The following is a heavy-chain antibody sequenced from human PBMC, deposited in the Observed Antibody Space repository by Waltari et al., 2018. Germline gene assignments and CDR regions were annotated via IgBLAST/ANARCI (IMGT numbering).Heavy chain of an antibody. CDR2: IFHSGST. V-gene: IGHV4-38-2*02. J-gene: IGHJ5*02. D-gene: IGHD3-10*01. CDR3: ARALSGGDRPSWFDP. CDR1: GYSISSGYY. Sequence: QVQLQESGPGLVKPSETLSLTCTVSGYSISSGYYWGWIRQPPGKGLEWMGSIFHSGSTDYSPSLKSRVTISVDTSKNQFSLKLSSVTAADTAVYYCARALSGGDRPSWFDPWGQGTLVTVSS.